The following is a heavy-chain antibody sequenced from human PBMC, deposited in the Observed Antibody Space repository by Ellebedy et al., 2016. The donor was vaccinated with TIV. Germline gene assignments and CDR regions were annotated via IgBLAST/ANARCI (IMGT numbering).Heavy chain of an antibody. CDR3: ASPPGF. CDR1: GFTFSSYW. J-gene: IGHJ4*02. Sequence: GESLKISCAASGFTFSSYWMSWVRQAPGKGLEWVANIKQDGSDKYFADSVKGRFSISRDNAKNSLYLQMNSLRAEDTAVYYCASPPGFWGQGTLVTVSS. CDR2: IKQDGSDK. V-gene: IGHV3-7*03.